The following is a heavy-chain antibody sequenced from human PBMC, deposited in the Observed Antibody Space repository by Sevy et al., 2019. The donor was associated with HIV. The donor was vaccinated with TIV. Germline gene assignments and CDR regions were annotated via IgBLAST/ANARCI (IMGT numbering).Heavy chain of an antibody. J-gene: IGHJ5*02. CDR2: IYTSGST. V-gene: IGHV4-4*07. Sequence: SETLSLTCTVSGGSISSYYWSWIRQPAGKGLEWIGRIYTSGSTNYNPSLKSRVTMSVDTSKNQFSLKLSSVTAADTAVYYCARDQGEGSGWERWDWFDPWGQGTLVTVSS. D-gene: IGHD6-19*01. CDR1: GGSISSYY. CDR3: ARDQGEGSGWERWDWFDP.